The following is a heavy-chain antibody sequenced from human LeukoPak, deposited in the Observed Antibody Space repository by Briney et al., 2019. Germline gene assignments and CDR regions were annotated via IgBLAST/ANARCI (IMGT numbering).Heavy chain of an antibody. CDR2: IWYDGRNK. V-gene: IGHV3-33*01. CDR1: GFTFSNYG. Sequence: PGGSLRLSCAASGFTFSNYGMNWVRQAPGKGLEWVALIWYDGRNKYYADSVKGRFTISRDNSKNTLYLQMNSLRAEDTAVYYCARQYCDGDRCYFFGWGQGTLVTVSS. CDR3: ARQYCDGDRCYFFG. J-gene: IGHJ4*02. D-gene: IGHD2-15*01.